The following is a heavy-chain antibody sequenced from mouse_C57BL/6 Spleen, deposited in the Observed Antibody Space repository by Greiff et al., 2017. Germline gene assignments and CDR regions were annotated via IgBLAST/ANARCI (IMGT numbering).Heavy chain of an antibody. CDR2: IDPSDSET. J-gene: IGHJ4*01. V-gene: IGHV1-52*01. Sequence: VKLMESGAELVRPGSSVKLSCKASGYTFTSYWMHWVKQRPIQGLEWIGNIDPSDSETHYNQKFKDKATLTVDKSSSTAYMQLSSLTSEDSAVYYCARRDYDAMDYWGQGTSVTVSS. CDR3: ARRDYDAMDY. CDR1: GYTFTSYW.